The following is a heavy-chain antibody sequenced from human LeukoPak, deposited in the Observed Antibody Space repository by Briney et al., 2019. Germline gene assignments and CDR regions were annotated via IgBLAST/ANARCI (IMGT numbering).Heavy chain of an antibody. CDR1: GGSISSSSYY. J-gene: IGHJ4*02. CDR2: IYYSGST. Sequence: SETLSLTCTVSGGSISSSSYYWGWIRQPPGKGLEWIGSIYYSGSTYYNPSLKSRVTISVDTSKNQFSLKLSSVTAADTAVYYCARVRSYDSSGYYYEPLFDYWGQGTLVTVS. D-gene: IGHD3-22*01. V-gene: IGHV4-39*07. CDR3: ARVRSYDSSGYYYEPLFDY.